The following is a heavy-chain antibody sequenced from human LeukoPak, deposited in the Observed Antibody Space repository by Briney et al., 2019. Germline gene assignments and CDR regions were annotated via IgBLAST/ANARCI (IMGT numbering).Heavy chain of an antibody. CDR2: IIPIFGTA. CDR3: AHDSYCSGGSCYSGY. CDR1: GGTFISYA. D-gene: IGHD2-15*01. V-gene: IGHV1-69*13. J-gene: IGHJ4*02. Sequence: SVKVSCKASGGTFISYAISWVRQAPGQGLEWMGGIIPIFGTANYAQKFQGRVTITADESTSTAYMELSSLRSEDTAVYYCAHDSYCSGGSCYSGYWGQGTLVTVSS.